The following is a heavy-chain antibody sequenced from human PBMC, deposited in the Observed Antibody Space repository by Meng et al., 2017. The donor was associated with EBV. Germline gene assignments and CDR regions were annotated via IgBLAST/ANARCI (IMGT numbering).Heavy chain of an antibody. CDR1: GGTFSSYA. Sequence: VQRVEPGAGVKKPGSSVKVSCKASGGTFSSYAISWVRQAPGQGLEWMGGIIPIFGTANYAQKFQGRVTITADKSTSTAYMELSSLRSEDTAVYYCARDRWEPKGKGWFDPWGQGTLVTVSS. V-gene: IGHV1-69*06. CDR3: ARDRWEPKGKGWFDP. J-gene: IGHJ5*02. CDR2: IIPIFGTA. D-gene: IGHD1-26*01.